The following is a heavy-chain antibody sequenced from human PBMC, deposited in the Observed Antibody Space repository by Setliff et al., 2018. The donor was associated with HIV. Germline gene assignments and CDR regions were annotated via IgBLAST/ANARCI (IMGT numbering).Heavy chain of an antibody. CDR2: IYFSGST. Sequence: SETLSLTCAVSGYSISSGYYWGWIRQPAGKTLEWIGRIYFSGSTNYNPSLKSRVTISIDTSKNQLSLKLSSVTAADTAVYYCARDWAAPYYYGMDVWGQGTTVTVSS. V-gene: IGHV4-38-2*02. CDR1: GYSISSGYY. D-gene: IGHD3-16*01. CDR3: ARDWAAPYYYGMDV. J-gene: IGHJ6*02.